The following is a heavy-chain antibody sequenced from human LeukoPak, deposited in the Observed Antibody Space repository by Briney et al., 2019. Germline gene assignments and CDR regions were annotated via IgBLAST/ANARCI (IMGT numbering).Heavy chain of an antibody. CDR3: ARGRYYYDSSGYPNPPLFDY. CDR1: GYTFTSYG. CDR2: ISAYNGNT. Sequence: ASVKVSCKASGYTFTSYGISWVRQAPGQGLEWMGWISAYNGNTNYAQKLQGRVTMTTDTSTSTAYMELRSLRSDDTAVYYCARGRYYYDSSGYPNPPLFDYWGQGTLVTVSS. J-gene: IGHJ4*02. D-gene: IGHD3-22*01. V-gene: IGHV1-18*01.